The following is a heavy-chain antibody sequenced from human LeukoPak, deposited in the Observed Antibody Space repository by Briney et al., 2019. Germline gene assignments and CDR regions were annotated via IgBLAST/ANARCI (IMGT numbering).Heavy chain of an antibody. CDR1: GFTFSSYA. V-gene: IGHV3-23*01. CDR3: AKAKGVYYDILTGYSYYFDY. CDR2: ISGSGGST. J-gene: IGHJ4*02. Sequence: GGSLRLSCAASGFTFSSYAMSWVRQAPGKGLEWVSAISGSGGSTYYADSVKGRFTISRDNSKNTLYLQMNSLRAEDTAVYYCAKAKGVYYDILTGYSYYFDYWGQGTLVTVSS. D-gene: IGHD3-9*01.